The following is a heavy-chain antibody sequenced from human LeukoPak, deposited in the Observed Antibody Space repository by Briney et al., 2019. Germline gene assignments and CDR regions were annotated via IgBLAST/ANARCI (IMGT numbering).Heavy chain of an antibody. CDR3: ARDVISSGWYGGFDY. D-gene: IGHD6-19*01. Sequence: ETLSLTCAVSGGSISSSNWWSWVRQAPGKGLEWVSVIYSGGSTYYADSVKGRFTMSRDNSKNTLYLQMNSLRAEDTAVYYCARDVISSGWYGGFDYWGQGTLVTVSS. CDR1: GGSISSSNW. CDR2: IYSGGST. V-gene: IGHV3-53*01. J-gene: IGHJ4*02.